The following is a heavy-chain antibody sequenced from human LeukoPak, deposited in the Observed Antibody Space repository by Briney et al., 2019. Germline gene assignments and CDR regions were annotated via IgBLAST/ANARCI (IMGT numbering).Heavy chain of an antibody. Sequence: GASVKVSCKASGYTFTGYYMHWVRQAPGQGLEWMGWINPNSGGTNYAQKFQGRVTMTRDTSISTAYMELSRLRSDDTAVYYCARSRVAYDSSGGRVNYDYWGQGTLVTVSS. CDR2: INPNSGGT. CDR3: ARSRVAYDSSGGRVNYDY. D-gene: IGHD3-22*01. V-gene: IGHV1-2*02. J-gene: IGHJ4*02. CDR1: GYTFTGYY.